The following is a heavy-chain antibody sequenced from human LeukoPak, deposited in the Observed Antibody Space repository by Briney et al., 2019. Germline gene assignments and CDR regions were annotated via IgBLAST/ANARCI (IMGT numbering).Heavy chain of an antibody. CDR2: ISAYNGNT. CDR3: ARDIVVVPAAPPPYYYYGMDV. CDR1: GYTFTSYG. Sequence: ASVKVSCKASGYTFTSYGISWVRQAPGQGLEWMGWISAYNGNTNYAQKLQGRVTMTTDTSTSTACMELRSLRSDDTAVYYCARDIVVVPAAPPPYYYYGMDVWGKGTTVTVSS. D-gene: IGHD2-2*01. V-gene: IGHV1-18*04. J-gene: IGHJ6*04.